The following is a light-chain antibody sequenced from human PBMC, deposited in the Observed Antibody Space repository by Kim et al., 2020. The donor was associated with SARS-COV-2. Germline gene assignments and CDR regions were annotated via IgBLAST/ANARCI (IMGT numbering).Light chain of an antibody. CDR2: AAS. Sequence: LSASLGDRFTFTCRAGPGIINSLAWYKQKPEKAPSLMLSAASRLESGVPSRFSGGGFGADYTLTISSLQPEDFASYYCQQYYGMPTFGQGTKLE. J-gene: IGKJ2*01. CDR1: PGIINS. CDR3: QQYYGMPT. V-gene: IGKV1-NL1*01.